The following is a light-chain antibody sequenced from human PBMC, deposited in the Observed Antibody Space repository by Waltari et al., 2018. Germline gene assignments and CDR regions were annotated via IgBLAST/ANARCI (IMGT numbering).Light chain of an antibody. CDR1: SGINIGPYW. Sequence: QAVLTQPSSLSASPGASASLTCTLRSGINIGPYWIQWYQQKPGSPPHFLLRFKSYSDKQQGSGVPSRFSGSKDASANAGILLIAGLQSEDEADYYCMIWHSSAVVFGGGTKLTVL. V-gene: IGLV5-45*03. CDR3: MIWHSSAVV. J-gene: IGLJ2*01. CDR2: FKSYSDK.